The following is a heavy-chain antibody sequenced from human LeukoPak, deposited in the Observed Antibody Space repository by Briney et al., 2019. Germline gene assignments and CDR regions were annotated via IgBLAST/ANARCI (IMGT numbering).Heavy chain of an antibody. Sequence: GGSLRLSCAASDFLFTTYTMNWVRQAPGKGLEWVSSIDTTSTYIYYGDSVKGRFTISRDNSNNMAYLQMNSLRAEDTAVYYCTKGPYSSGWYDHWGQGTLVTVSS. CDR3: TKGPYSSGWYDH. V-gene: IGHV3-21*06. D-gene: IGHD6-19*01. CDR2: IDTTSTYI. CDR1: DFLFTTYT. J-gene: IGHJ5*02.